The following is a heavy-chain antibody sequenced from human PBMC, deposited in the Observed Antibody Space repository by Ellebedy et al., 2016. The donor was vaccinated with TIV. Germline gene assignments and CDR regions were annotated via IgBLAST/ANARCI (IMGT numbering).Heavy chain of an antibody. Sequence: AASVKVSCKASGYTFTANYIHWVRQAPGQGPEWLGWINTHRGVTHYAKKFQDRVALSRDTSTSTAYMELTNLRSDDTAIYYCARRGLYPDYWGQGTLITVSS. CDR1: GYTFTANY. J-gene: IGHJ4*02. D-gene: IGHD3-10*01. V-gene: IGHV1-2*02. CDR3: ARRGLYPDY. CDR2: INTHRGVT.